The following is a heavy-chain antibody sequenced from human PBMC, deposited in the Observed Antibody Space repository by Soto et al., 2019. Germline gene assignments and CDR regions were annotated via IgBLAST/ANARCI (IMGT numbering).Heavy chain of an antibody. D-gene: IGHD5-18*01. V-gene: IGHV3-30-3*01. CDR3: ARDYSYGYLGGYYFDY. Sequence: QVQLVESGGGVVQPGRSLRLSCAASGFTFSSYAMHWVRQAPGKGLEWVAVISYDGSNKNYADSVKGRFTISRDNSKNTLYLQMNSLRAEDTAVYYCARDYSYGYLGGYYFDYWGQGTLVTVSS. CDR1: GFTFSSYA. CDR2: ISYDGSNK. J-gene: IGHJ4*02.